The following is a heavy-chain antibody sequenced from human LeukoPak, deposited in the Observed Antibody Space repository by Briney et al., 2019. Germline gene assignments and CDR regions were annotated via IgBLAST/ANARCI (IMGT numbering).Heavy chain of an antibody. Sequence: ASVKVSCKAFGYTFTGYWMHWVRQAPGQGPEWMGVISPSGGSTIYAQKFKGRVTLTRDMSTSTDYLELSSLRSEDTAVYYCARYQRSSWSMDVWGKGTTVTISS. V-gene: IGHV1-46*01. D-gene: IGHD6-13*01. J-gene: IGHJ6*04. CDR3: ARYQRSSWSMDV. CDR2: ISPSGGST. CDR1: GYTFTGYW.